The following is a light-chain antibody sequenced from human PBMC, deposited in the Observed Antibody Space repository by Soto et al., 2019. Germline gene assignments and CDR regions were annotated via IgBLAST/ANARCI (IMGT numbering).Light chain of an antibody. J-gene: IGLJ3*02. CDR1: SSDVGAYKY. V-gene: IGLV2-8*01. CDR3: TSYVGNDIWV. CDR2: EVT. Sequence: QSALTQPPSASGSPGQSVTIYCTGTSSDVGAYKYVSWYQQYPGKAPKLMIYEVTKRPSGVPDRFSGSKSGNTASLTVSGLQAEDEADYYCTSYVGNDIWVFGGGTKVTVL.